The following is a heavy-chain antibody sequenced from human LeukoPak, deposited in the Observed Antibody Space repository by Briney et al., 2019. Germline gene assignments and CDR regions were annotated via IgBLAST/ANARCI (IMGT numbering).Heavy chain of an antibody. V-gene: IGHV1-24*01. J-gene: IGHJ3*02. CDR3: ARVAPAPTGIVGATPAFDI. CDR2: FDPEVGET. CDR1: GYTLTELS. Sequence: ASVKVSCKVSGYTLTELSMHWVRQAPGKGLEWMGGFDPEVGETIYAQKFQGRVTMTEDTSTDTAYMELSSLRSEDTAAYYCARVAPAPTGIVGATPAFDIWGQGTMVTVSS. D-gene: IGHD1-26*01.